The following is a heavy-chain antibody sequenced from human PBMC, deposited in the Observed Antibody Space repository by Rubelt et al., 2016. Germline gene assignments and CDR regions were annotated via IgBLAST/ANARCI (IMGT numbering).Heavy chain of an antibody. V-gene: IGHV1-69*04. CDR3: AREGGLTIFGHYGMDV. D-gene: IGHD3-3*01. J-gene: IGHJ6*02. Sequence: APGQGLEWMGRIIPILGIANYAQKFQGRVTITADKSTSTAYMELSSLRSEDTAVYYCAREGGLTIFGHYGMDVWGQGTTVTVSS. CDR2: IIPILGIA.